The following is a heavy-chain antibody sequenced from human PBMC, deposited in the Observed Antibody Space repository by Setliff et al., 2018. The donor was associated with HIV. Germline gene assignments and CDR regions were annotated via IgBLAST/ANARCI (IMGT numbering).Heavy chain of an antibody. CDR1: GFTFSNYW. J-gene: IGHJ5*02. V-gene: IGHV3-7*03. D-gene: IGHD1-26*01. CDR2: IKKDGGEI. Sequence: PGESLKISCATSGFTFSNYWMDWVRQAPGKGLEWVATIKKDGGEIYYVDSVKGRFTISRDNARNLLYLEMSSLRAEDTAVYLCANLWEMGAWGQGTLVTVSS. CDR3: ANLWEMGA.